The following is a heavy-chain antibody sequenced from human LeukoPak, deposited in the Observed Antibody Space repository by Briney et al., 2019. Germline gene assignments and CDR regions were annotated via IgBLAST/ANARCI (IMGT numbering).Heavy chain of an antibody. CDR1: GFTFSSYS. Sequence: PGGSLRLSCAASGFTFSSYSMNWVHQAPGKGLEWVSSISSSSSYIYYADSVKGRFTISRDNAKNSLYLQMNSLRAEDTAVYYCARDMDKLGDYYGMDVWGQGTTVVVSS. D-gene: IGHD3-16*01. CDR2: ISSSSSYI. CDR3: ARDMDKLGDYYGMDV. V-gene: IGHV3-21*04. J-gene: IGHJ6*02.